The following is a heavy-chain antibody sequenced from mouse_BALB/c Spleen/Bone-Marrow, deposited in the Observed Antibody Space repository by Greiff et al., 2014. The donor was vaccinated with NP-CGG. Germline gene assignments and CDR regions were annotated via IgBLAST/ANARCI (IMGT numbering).Heavy chain of an antibody. J-gene: IGHJ4*01. CDR3: ARYGYGSSYYAMDY. D-gene: IGHD1-1*01. CDR2: ISTYSGNT. V-gene: IGHV1-67*01. Sequence: VKLQESGPELVRPGVSVKISCKGSGYTFTDYAMHWVKQSHAKSLEWIGVISTYSGNTNYNQKFKGKATMTVDKFSSTAYMELARLTSEDSAIYYCARYGYGSSYYAMDYWGQGTSVTVSS. CDR1: GYTFTDYA.